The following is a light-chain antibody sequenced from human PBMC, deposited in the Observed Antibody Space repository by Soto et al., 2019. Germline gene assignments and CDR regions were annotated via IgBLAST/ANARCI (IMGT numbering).Light chain of an antibody. CDR2: DDS. Sequence: DIQFTQSPSFLSASVGDRVTITCRASQGISSYLAWYQQKPGKAPKLLIYDDSTLESGVPSRFSGSGSGTEFTLTISSLQPDDFATYYCPQYHRYSTVGGGTKVDIK. V-gene: IGKV1-9*01. J-gene: IGKJ4*01. CDR1: QGISSY. CDR3: PQYHRYST.